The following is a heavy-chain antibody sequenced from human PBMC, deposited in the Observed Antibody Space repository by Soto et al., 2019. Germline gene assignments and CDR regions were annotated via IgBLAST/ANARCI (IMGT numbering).Heavy chain of an antibody. CDR2: IIPMFGTA. J-gene: IGHJ3*01. D-gene: IGHD6-19*01. V-gene: IGHV1-69*13. CDR3: ARPQGSGWRFNALDF. Sequence: SVKVSCKASGGTFGRNAINWVRQAPGQGLEWMGGIIPMFGTANHAQKFRDRIVITADESTNTAYLELNSLRYEDTAIYYCARPQGSGWRFNALDFWGQGTVVTVS. CDR1: GGTFGRNA.